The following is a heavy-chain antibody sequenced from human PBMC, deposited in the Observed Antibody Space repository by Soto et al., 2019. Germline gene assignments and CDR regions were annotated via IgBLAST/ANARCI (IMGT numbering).Heavy chain of an antibody. J-gene: IGHJ4*02. D-gene: IGHD3-3*01. CDR1: GGSFSGYY. CDR3: ARRRRFLEWYIDY. CDR2: INHSGST. Sequence: QMQLQQWGAGLLKPSETLSLTCAVYGGSFSGYYWSWIRQPPGKGLEWIGEINHSGSTNYNPSLKSRVTISVDTSKNQFSLKLSSVTAADTAVYYCARRRRFLEWYIDYWGQGTLVTVSS. V-gene: IGHV4-34*01.